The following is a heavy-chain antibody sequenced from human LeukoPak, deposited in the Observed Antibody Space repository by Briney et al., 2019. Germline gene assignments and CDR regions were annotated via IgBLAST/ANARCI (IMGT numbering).Heavy chain of an antibody. J-gene: IGHJ5*02. D-gene: IGHD4-17*01. CDR1: GGSISSYY. Sequence: SETLSLTCTVSGGSISSYYWSWMRQPAGKGLERIGRIYSSGSTKYNPSLKSRVTMSVDTSKNQFSLKLSSVTAADTAVYYCARDKTGDYGDLNWFDPWGQGTLVTVSS. V-gene: IGHV4-4*07. CDR3: ARDKTGDYGDLNWFDP. CDR2: IYSSGST.